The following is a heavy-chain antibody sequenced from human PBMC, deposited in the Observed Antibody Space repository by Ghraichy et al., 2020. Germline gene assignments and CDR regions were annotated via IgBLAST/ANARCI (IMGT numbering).Heavy chain of an antibody. D-gene: IGHD6-13*01. V-gene: IGHV3-23*01. Sequence: GESLNISCAASEFTFSSSTMSWVRQAPGKGLEWVSTISGSGGSTYYADSVKGRFTISRDNSKNTLYLQMNSLRAEDTAVYYCAKSMEYSSSWYRRANDYWGQGTLVTVSS. CDR2: ISGSGGST. CDR3: AKSMEYSSSWYRRANDY. J-gene: IGHJ4*02. CDR1: EFTFSSST.